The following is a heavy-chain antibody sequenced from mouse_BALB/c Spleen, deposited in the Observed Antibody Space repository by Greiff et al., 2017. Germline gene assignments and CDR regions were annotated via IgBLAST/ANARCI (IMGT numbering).Heavy chain of an antibody. V-gene: IGHV1-31*01. Sequence: VQLQQSGPELVKPGASVKISCKASGYSFTGYYMHWVKQSHVKSLEWIGRINPYNGATSYNQNFKDKASLTVDKSSSTAYMELHSLTSEDSAVYYCARSYGNYSMAWFAYWGQGTLVTVSA. CDR2: INPYNGAT. J-gene: IGHJ3*01. D-gene: IGHD2-1*01. CDR3: ARSYGNYSMAWFAY. CDR1: GYSFTGYY.